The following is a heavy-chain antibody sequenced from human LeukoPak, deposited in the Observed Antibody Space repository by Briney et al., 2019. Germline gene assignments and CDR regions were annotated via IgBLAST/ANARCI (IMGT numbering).Heavy chain of an antibody. Sequence: PGGSLRLSCAASGFIFSSYEMNWVRQAPGKGLEWVSYISSSGSTIYYADSVKGRFTISRDNAKNSLYLQMNSLRAEDTAVYYCARFGYGSWFDPWGQGTLVTVSS. V-gene: IGHV3-48*03. J-gene: IGHJ5*02. CDR1: GFIFSSYE. CDR3: ARFGYGSWFDP. D-gene: IGHD3-10*01. CDR2: ISSSGSTI.